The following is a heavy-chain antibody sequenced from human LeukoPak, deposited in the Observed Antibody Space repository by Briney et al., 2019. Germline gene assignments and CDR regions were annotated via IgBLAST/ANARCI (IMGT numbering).Heavy chain of an antibody. CDR3: AGGSTFIGSDY. CDR1: GGSFSGYY. CDR2: MNHSGST. V-gene: IGHV4-34*01. D-gene: IGHD2-15*01. Sequence: SETLSLTCAVYGGSFSGYYWSWIRQPPGKGLEWIGEMNHSGSTNYNPSLKSLVTISVDTSKSQFSLKLSSVTAADTAVYYCAGGSTFIGSDYWGQGTLVTVSS. J-gene: IGHJ4*02.